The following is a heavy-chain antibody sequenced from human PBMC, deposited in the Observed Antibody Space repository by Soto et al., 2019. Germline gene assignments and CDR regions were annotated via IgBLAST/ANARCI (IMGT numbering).Heavy chain of an antibody. D-gene: IGHD2-2*01. CDR2: IYYSGST. CDR1: GGSISSSSHY. J-gene: IGHJ6*02. CDR3: ARQGYCSSTSCYDNGMDV. Sequence: SETLSLTCTVSGGSISSSSHYWGWIRQPPGKGLEWIGSIYYSGSTYYNPSLKSRVTISVDTSKNQFSLKLSSVTAADTAVYYCARQGYCSSTSCYDNGMDVWGHGTTVTVSS. V-gene: IGHV4-39*01.